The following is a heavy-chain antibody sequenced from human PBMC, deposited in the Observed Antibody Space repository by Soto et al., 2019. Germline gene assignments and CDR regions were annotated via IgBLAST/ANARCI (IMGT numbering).Heavy chain of an antibody. J-gene: IGHJ6*04. Sequence: EAQLVESGGGLVKPGESLRLSCAASGFTFNNAWVNWVRQAPGKGLEWIGRIRSKTDGGTTDYAAPVKGRFTISRDDSKNTLYPEINRLKTEDTAVYYCMTRLYWGSGTTVTVSS. CDR2: IRSKTDGGTT. D-gene: IGHD2-21*02. V-gene: IGHV3-15*01. CDR3: MTRLY. CDR1: GFTFNNAW.